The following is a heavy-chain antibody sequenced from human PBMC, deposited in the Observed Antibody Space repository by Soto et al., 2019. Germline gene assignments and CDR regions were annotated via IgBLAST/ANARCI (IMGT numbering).Heavy chain of an antibody. J-gene: IGHJ6*03. D-gene: IGHD4-17*01. CDR3: ARGAVTTHYYYYYYMDV. CDR2: MNTNSGNT. V-gene: IGHV1-8*01. CDR1: GYTFTSYD. Sequence: QVQLVQSGAEVKKPGASVKVSCKASGYTFTSYDINWVRQATGQGLEWMGWMNTNSGNTGYAQKFQGRVTMTRNTSISTAYMELSSLRSEDTAVYYCARGAVTTHYYYYYYMDVWGKGTTVTVSS.